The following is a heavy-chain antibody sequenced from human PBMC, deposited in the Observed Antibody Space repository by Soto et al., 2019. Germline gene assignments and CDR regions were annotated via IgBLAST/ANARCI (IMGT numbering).Heavy chain of an antibody. CDR1: GVSISSGGYY. CDR2: IYYSGST. D-gene: IGHD2-2*01. V-gene: IGHV4-31*03. J-gene: IGHJ5*02. CDR3: ARGGSPSWGWCDP. Sequence: QVQLQESGPGLVKPTQTLSLTCTVSGVSISSGGYYWSWIRQYPGKGLELIGYIYYSGSTYYNPALQSRVTISVDTSKNHFSLKLSSVTAADPALYYCARGGSPSWGWCDPWGQGILVTVSS.